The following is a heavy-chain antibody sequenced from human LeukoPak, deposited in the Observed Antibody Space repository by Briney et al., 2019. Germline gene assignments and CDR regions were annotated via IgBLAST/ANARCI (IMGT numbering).Heavy chain of an antibody. Sequence: SETLSLTCAVYGGSFSGYYWSWIRQPPGEGLEWIGEINHSGSTNYNPSLKSRVTISVDTSKNQFSLKLSSVTAADTAVYYCARALRQPGYFQHWGQGTLVTVSS. CDR1: GGSFSGYY. V-gene: IGHV4-34*01. CDR3: ARALRQPGYFQH. CDR2: INHSGST. J-gene: IGHJ1*01. D-gene: IGHD1-14*01.